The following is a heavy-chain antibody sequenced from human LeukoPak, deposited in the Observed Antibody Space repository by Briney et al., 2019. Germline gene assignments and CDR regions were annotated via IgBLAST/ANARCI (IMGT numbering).Heavy chain of an antibody. Sequence: SETLSLTCAVSGDSISSSKWWSWVRQPPGEGLVWIGEICHSGSTNYNPSLKSRVTITVDKPKNHFSLKPSSVTPADTTVYYCARMAFPDIVVVPAAIAQGYGMDVWGQGTTVTVSS. CDR1: GDSISSSKW. CDR3: ARMAFPDIVVVPAAIAQGYGMDV. D-gene: IGHD2-2*01. J-gene: IGHJ6*02. V-gene: IGHV4-4*02. CDR2: ICHSGST.